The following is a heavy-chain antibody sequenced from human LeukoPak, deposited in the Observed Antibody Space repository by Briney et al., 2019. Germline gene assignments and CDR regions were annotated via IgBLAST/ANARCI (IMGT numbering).Heavy chain of an antibody. CDR1: GGTFSSYA. CDR3: ATSGSYLINAFDI. J-gene: IGHJ3*02. D-gene: IGHD1-26*01. Sequence: ASVKVSCKASGGTFSSYAISWVRQAPGQGLEWMGGIIPIFGTANYAQKFQGRVTITTDESTSTAYMELSSLRSEDTAVYYCATSGSYLINAFDIWGQGTMVTVSS. CDR2: IIPIFGTA. V-gene: IGHV1-69*05.